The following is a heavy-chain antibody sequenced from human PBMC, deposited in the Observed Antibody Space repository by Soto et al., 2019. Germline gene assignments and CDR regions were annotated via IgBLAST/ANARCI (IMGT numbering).Heavy chain of an antibody. CDR1: GFTFSSYA. CDR2: ISGSGGNT. J-gene: IGHJ6*02. Sequence: PGGSLRLSCAASGFTFSSYAMSWVRQAPGKGLEWVSGISGSGGNTYYPDSVKGRFTISRDNSKKKLYLQMNSLRAEDTAVYYCAKAPKGNYYYGMDVWGQGTSVTVSS. D-gene: IGHD6-13*01. V-gene: IGHV3-23*01. CDR3: AKAPKGNYYYGMDV.